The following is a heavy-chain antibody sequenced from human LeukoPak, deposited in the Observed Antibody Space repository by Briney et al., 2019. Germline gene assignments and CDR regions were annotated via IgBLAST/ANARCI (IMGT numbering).Heavy chain of an antibody. Sequence: TGVPLRLSCAASGFTFRSYAMSWVRQAPGKGLEWVSAISGSGGSTYYADSVKGRFTISRDNSKNTLYLQMNSLRAEDTAVYYCAKAHYYDSSGPFDYWGQGTLVTVSS. D-gene: IGHD3-22*01. CDR3: AKAHYYDSSGPFDY. J-gene: IGHJ4*02. CDR1: GFTFRSYA. CDR2: ISGSGGST. V-gene: IGHV3-23*01.